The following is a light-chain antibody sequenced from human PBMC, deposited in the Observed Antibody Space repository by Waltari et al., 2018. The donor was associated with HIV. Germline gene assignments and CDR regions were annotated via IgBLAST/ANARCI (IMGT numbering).Light chain of an antibody. CDR2: DAS. Sequence: EIVLTQSPATLAVSPGEGATLSCRASQSISVYLAWYQQKPGQIPRLLIYDASTRATGIPHRFSGSGSGTDFTLNISSLQSEDFAVYYCQQYKNWPPLSFGGGTKVEIK. CDR3: QQYKNWPPLS. CDR1: QSISVY. V-gene: IGKV3-15*01. J-gene: IGKJ4*01.